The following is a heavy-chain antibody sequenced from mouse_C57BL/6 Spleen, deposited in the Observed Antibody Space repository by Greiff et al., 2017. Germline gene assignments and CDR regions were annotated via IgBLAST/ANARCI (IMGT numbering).Heavy chain of an antibody. Sequence: VQLQQSGAELVRPGTSVKVSCKASGYAFTNYLIEWVKQRPGQGLEWIGVINPGSGGTNYNEKFKGKATLTADKSSSTAYMQLSSLTSEDSAVYFCARPRSYYYGSSYSYYFDYWGQGTTLTVSS. CDR2: INPGSGGT. V-gene: IGHV1-54*01. D-gene: IGHD1-1*01. J-gene: IGHJ2*01. CDR1: GYAFTNYL. CDR3: ARPRSYYYGSSYSYYFDY.